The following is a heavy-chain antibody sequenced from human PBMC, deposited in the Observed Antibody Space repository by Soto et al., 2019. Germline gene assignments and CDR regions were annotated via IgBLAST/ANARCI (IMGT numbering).Heavy chain of an antibody. CDR3: ATLVRPATMIRGVGYFDS. D-gene: IGHD3-10*01. V-gene: IGHV4-4*02. CDR2: VYHTGRI. Sequence: QVHLKESGPGLVKPSGTLSLSCAVSGGSIKTDNWWSWVRQSPGKGLEWIGEVYHTGRINYNPSLQGRVSISIDTSENQFSLHLISVTAADTAVYYCATLVRPATMIRGVGYFDSWGQGTLVTVSS. J-gene: IGHJ4*02. CDR1: GGSIKTDNW.